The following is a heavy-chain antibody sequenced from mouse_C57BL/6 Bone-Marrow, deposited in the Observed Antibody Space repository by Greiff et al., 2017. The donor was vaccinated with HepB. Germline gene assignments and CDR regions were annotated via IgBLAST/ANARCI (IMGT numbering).Heavy chain of an antibody. CDR2: ISYDGSN. J-gene: IGHJ3*01. Sequence: EVQLQQSGPGLVKPSQSLSLTCSVTGYSITSGYYWNWIRQFPGNKLEWMGYISYDGSNNYNPSLKNRISITRDPSKNQFFLKLNSVTTEDTATYYCAREGYYGSSDWGQGTLVTVSA. D-gene: IGHD1-1*01. CDR3: AREGYYGSSD. CDR1: GYSITSGYY. V-gene: IGHV3-6*01.